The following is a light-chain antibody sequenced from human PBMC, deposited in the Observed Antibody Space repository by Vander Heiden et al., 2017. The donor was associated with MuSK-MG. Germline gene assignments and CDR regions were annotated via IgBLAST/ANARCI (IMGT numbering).Light chain of an antibody. J-gene: IGLJ1*01. Sequence: SYELTQPPSVSVSPGHTARITCSGDALPKQYAYWYQQKPGQAPVLVRCKDRERPSGIPERFSGSSSGTTVKLNISGVQAEDEADYYCQAADSSGTYGGEGFGTGTKVTV. CDR3: QAADSSGTYGGEG. CDR1: ALPKQY. V-gene: IGLV3-25*03. CDR2: KDR.